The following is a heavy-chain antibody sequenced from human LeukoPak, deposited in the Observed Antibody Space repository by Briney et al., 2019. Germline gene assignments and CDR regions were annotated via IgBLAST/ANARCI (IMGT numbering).Heavy chain of an antibody. Sequence: SETLSLTCTVSGVSISPYYWSWIRQPPGKELEWIGYIYYSGSTNYNPSLKSRVTISVDTSENHFSLKLSSVTAADTAVYYCARGAGWYDYWGQGTLVTVSS. D-gene: IGHD6-19*01. V-gene: IGHV4-59*01. CDR1: GVSISPYY. CDR2: IYYSGST. J-gene: IGHJ4*02. CDR3: ARGAGWYDY.